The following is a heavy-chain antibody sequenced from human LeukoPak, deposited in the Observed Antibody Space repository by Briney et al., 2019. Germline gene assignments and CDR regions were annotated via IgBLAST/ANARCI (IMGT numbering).Heavy chain of an antibody. CDR3: ATGKRDSSGYYYVSHLSYFDY. V-gene: IGHV1-24*01. J-gene: IGHJ4*02. CDR1: GYTFTGYY. D-gene: IGHD3-22*01. CDR2: FDPEDGET. Sequence: ASVKVSCKASGYTFTGYYMHWVRQAPGKGLEWMGGFDPEDGETIYAQKFQGRVTMTEDTSTDTAYMELSSLRSEETVVYYCATGKRDSSGYYYVSHLSYFDYWGQGTLVTVSS.